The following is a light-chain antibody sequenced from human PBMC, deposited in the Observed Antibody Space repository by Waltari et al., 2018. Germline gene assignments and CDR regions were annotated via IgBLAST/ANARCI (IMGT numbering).Light chain of an antibody. CDR3: QSYDTTLSVV. Sequence: QSVLTPPPSVSGAPGQRVSISCTGTTSNTGAGSDVHWYQQGPGKAPKLIIYGINTRPVGVPDRFFGSQSGTSASLAIIGLQAEDEADYYCQSYDTTLSVVFGGGTKLTVL. CDR1: TSNTGAGSD. CDR2: GIN. V-gene: IGLV1-40*01. J-gene: IGLJ2*01.